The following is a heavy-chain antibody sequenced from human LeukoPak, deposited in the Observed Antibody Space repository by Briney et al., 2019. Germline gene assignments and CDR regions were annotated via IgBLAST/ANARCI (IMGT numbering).Heavy chain of an antibody. CDR3: ATASTVTTERGSVVRALDI. CDR1: GYTFTSYD. D-gene: IGHD4-17*01. CDR2: MNPNSGNT. Sequence: ASVKVSCKASGYTFTSYDINWVRQATGQGLEWMGWMNPNSGNTGYAQKFQGRVTMTRSTSISTAYVELSSLRSEDTAVYYCATASTVTTERGSVVRALDIWGQGTMVTVSS. J-gene: IGHJ3*02. V-gene: IGHV1-8*01.